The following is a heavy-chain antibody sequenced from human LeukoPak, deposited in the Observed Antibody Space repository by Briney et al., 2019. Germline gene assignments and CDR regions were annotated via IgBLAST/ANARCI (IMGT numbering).Heavy chain of an antibody. D-gene: IGHD3-3*01. Sequence: PGGSLRLSCAASGFTFTSYAMSWVRQAPGKGLEWVSYVSSASSHVYYADSVRGRFIISRDNAKNSLYLQMNSLRAEDTAVYYCARDLMRFLEWVNWGQGTLVTVSS. J-gene: IGHJ4*02. CDR1: GFTFTSYA. V-gene: IGHV3-21*01. CDR3: ARDLMRFLEWVN. CDR2: VSSASSHV.